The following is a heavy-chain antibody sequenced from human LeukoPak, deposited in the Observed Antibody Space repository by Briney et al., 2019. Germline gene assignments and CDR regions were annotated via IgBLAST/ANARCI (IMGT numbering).Heavy chain of an antibody. D-gene: IGHD3-22*01. Sequence: ASVKVSCKASGYTFTGYYMHWVRQAPGQGLEWMGWINPNSGGTNYAQKFQGRVTMTRDTSISTAYMELSRLRSDDTAVYYCAREDDSSGYYFRPWDYWGQGTLVTVSS. CDR2: INPNSGGT. CDR3: AREDDSSGYYFRPWDY. V-gene: IGHV1-2*02. CDR1: GYTFTGYY. J-gene: IGHJ4*02.